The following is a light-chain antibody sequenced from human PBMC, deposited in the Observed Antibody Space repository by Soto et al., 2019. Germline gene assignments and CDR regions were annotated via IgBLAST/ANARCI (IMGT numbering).Light chain of an antibody. V-gene: IGKV3-20*01. Sequence: EIVLTQSPGTLSFSPGERAALSCRASHNINSNYLAWYQQKPGQAPRLLIYGASSRATGIPDRLSGSGSGTDFTLTIRRLEPEDFAVYYCQQYDSPPITFGQGTRLEI. CDR3: QQYDSPPIT. CDR2: GAS. J-gene: IGKJ5*01. CDR1: HNINSNY.